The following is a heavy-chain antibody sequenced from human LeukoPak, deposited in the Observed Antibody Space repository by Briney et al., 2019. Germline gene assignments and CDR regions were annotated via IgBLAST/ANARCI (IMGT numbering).Heavy chain of an antibody. CDR1: GFTFSSYA. Sequence: GGSLRLSCAASGFTFSSYAMTWVRQAPGKGLEWVAVISYDGSNKYYADSVKGRFTISRDNSKNTLYLQMNSLRAEDTAVYYCASALEAENAFDIWGQGTMVTVSS. V-gene: IGHV3-30-3*01. CDR3: ASALEAENAFDI. D-gene: IGHD2-15*01. CDR2: ISYDGSNK. J-gene: IGHJ3*02.